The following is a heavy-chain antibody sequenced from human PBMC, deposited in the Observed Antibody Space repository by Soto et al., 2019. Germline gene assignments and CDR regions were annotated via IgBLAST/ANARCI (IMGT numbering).Heavy chain of an antibody. Sequence: GGSLRLSCAASGFTFSSYAMHWVRQAPGKGLEWVAVISYDGSNKYYADSVKGRFTISRDNSKNTLYLQMNSLRAEDTAVYYCARGKWSPGPTDYFDYWGQGTLVTVSS. V-gene: IGHV3-30-3*01. CDR3: ARGKWSPGPTDYFDY. CDR2: ISYDGSNK. J-gene: IGHJ4*02. D-gene: IGHD2-15*01. CDR1: GFTFSSYA.